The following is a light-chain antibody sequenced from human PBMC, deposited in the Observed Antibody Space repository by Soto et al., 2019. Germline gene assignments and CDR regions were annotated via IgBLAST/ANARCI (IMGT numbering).Light chain of an antibody. CDR1: GSNIGSNS. CDR3: GTWESYLSVGV. V-gene: IGLV1-51*01. Sequence: QSVLTQPPSVSAAPGQTVTISCSGSGSNIGSNSVSWYQQVPGTAPKLLLYDNNKRPSGIPDRFFGSKSGTSATLGIAVLQTADEADYYCGTWESYLSVGVFGGGTKLTVL. J-gene: IGLJ3*02. CDR2: DNN.